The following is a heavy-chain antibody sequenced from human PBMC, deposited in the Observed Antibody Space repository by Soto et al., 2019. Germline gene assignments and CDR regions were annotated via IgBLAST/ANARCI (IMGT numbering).Heavy chain of an antibody. CDR1: GYTFTSCA. J-gene: IGHJ6*02. CDR3: ARVSSSIVVVPDYGMDV. Sequence: SVKVSCKSSGYTFTSCAMHWVLQAPGQGLEWMGGIIPIFGTANYAQKFQGRVTITADESTSTAYMELGSLRSEDTAVYYCARVSSSIVVVPDYGMDVWGQGTTVTVSS. D-gene: IGHD2-2*01. V-gene: IGHV1-69*13. CDR2: IIPIFGTA.